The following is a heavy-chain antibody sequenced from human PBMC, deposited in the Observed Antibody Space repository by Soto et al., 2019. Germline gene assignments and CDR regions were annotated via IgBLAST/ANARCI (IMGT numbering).Heavy chain of an antibody. D-gene: IGHD6-6*01. CDR3: ASGGVAARPRPGPGFPVVY. V-gene: IGHV3-64D*06. CDR2: ISSHGDRI. CDR1: GFTFSTSY. Sequence: GGSLRLSCSASGFTFSTSYMHWVRQAPGKGLEYVSAISSHGDRIYYADSVKGRFTITRDNSKSTLFLQMTSLRPADTAVYYCASGGVAARPRPGPGFPVVYWGQGTLVTVSS. J-gene: IGHJ4*02.